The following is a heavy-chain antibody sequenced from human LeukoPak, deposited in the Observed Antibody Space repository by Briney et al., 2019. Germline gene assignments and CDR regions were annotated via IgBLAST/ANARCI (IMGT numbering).Heavy chain of an antibody. CDR1: GGSISNSNSY. J-gene: IGHJ5*02. CDR2: IYYSGST. V-gene: IGHV4-39*07. D-gene: IGHD2-15*01. CDR3: ARVVVPGWFDP. Sequence: SETLSLTCTVSGGSISNSNSYWGWIRQSPGKGLEWIANIYYSGSTYYNPSLKSRLTISVDTSKNQFSLKLSSVTAADTAVYYCARVVVPGWFDPRGQGNLVTVSS.